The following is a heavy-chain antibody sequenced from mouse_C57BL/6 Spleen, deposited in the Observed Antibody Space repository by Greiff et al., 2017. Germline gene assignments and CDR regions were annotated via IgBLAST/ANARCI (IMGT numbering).Heavy chain of an antibody. V-gene: IGHV2-6*03. CDR3: ARLPDGYYDAMDY. CDR2: IWSDGST. CDR1: GFSLTSYG. Sequence: VMLVESGPGLVSPSQSLSITCTVSGFSLTSYGVHWVRQPPGKGLEWLVVIWSDGSTTYNSALKSRLSISKDNSKSQVFLKMNSLQTDDTAMYYCARLPDGYYDAMDYWGQGTSVTVSS. D-gene: IGHD2-3*01. J-gene: IGHJ4*01.